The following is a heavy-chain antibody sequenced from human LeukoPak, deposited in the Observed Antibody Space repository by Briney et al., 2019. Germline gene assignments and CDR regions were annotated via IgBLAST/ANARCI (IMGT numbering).Heavy chain of an antibody. CDR3: AKEGGYDIYYYMDV. CDR2: ISGSGGST. V-gene: IGHV3-23*01. CDR1: GFTFNDYG. J-gene: IGHJ6*03. Sequence: GGSLRLSCATSGFTFNDYGIHWVRQAPGKGLEWVSGISGSGGSTYYADSVKGRFTISRDNSKNTLYLQMNSLRAEDTAVYYCAKEGGYDIYYYMDVWGKGTTVTVSS. D-gene: IGHD5-12*01.